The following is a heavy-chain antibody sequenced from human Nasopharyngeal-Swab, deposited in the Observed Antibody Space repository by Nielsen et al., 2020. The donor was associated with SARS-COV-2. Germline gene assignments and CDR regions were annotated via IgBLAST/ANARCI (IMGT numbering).Heavy chain of an antibody. CDR3: TTDFYFDY. CDR1: GSIFSASA. V-gene: IGHV3-73*01. Sequence: GESLKISCAASGSIFSASAMHWVRQASGKGLEWVGRIGDKDHNYATTYAASVQGRFTISRDDSKNTAFLQMDSLKTEDSALYYCTTDFYFDYWGQGTLVTVSS. J-gene: IGHJ4*02. CDR2: IGDKDHNYAT.